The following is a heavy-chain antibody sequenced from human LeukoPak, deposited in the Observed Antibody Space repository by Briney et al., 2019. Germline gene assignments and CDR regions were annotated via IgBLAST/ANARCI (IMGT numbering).Heavy chain of an antibody. V-gene: IGHV3-30-3*01. D-gene: IGHD2-15*01. CDR2: ISYDGSNK. J-gene: IGHJ4*02. CDR1: GFTFSSYA. Sequence: GGSLRLSCAASGFTFSSYAMHWVRQAPGKGLEWVAVISYDGSNKYYADSVKGRFTISRDNSKNTLYLKMNSLRAEDTAVYYCARDKGYCSGGSCHTFDYWGQGTLVTVSS. CDR3: ARDKGYCSGGSCHTFDY.